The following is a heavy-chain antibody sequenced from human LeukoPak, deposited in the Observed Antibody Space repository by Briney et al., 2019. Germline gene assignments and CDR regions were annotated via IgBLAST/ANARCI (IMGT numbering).Heavy chain of an antibody. Sequence: ASVKVSCKVSGYTLTELSMHWVRQAPGKGLEWLGGFDPEDGETIYAQKFQGRVTMTEDTSTDTAYIELSSLRSEDTAVYYCATVGGIAVAGTIGYWGQGTLVTVSS. V-gene: IGHV1-24*01. CDR3: ATVGGIAVAGTIGY. CDR1: GYTLTELS. J-gene: IGHJ4*02. CDR2: FDPEDGET. D-gene: IGHD6-19*01.